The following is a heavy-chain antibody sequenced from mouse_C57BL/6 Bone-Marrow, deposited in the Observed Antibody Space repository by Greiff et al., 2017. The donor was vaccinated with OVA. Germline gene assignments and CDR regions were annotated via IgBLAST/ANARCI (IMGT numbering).Heavy chain of an antibody. V-gene: IGHV5-15*01. CDR1: GFTFSDYG. CDR3: ARHDGYYFDY. J-gene: IGHJ2*01. CDR2: LSTLAYSI. D-gene: IGHD2-3*01. Sequence: EVQRVESGGGLVQPGGSLKLSCAASGFTFSDYGMAWVRQAPRQGPEWVAFLSTLAYSIYYADTVTGRFTISREKAKNTLYLEMSSMRSEDTAMYYCARHDGYYFDYWGQGTTLTVSS.